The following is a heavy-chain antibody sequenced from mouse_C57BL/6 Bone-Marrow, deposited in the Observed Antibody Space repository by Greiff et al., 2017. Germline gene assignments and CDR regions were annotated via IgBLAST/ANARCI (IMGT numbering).Heavy chain of an antibody. CDR2: ISYDGSN. CDR3: ARGKNFDY. CDR1: GYSITSGYY. J-gene: IGHJ2*01. V-gene: IGHV3-6*01. Sequence: ESGPGLVKPSQSLSLTCSVTGYSITSGYYWNWIRQFPGNKPEWMGYISYDGSNNYNPSLKNRISITRDTSKNQFFLKLNSVTTEDTATYYCARGKNFDYWGQGTTLTVSS.